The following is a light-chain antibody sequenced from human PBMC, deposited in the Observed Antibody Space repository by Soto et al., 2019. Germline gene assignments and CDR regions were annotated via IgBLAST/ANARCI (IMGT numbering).Light chain of an antibody. J-gene: IGKJ1*01. Sequence: DIVLTQSASTLSLSPGERATLSCRASQSVXSYFAWYQAKPGQAPRTLXVYASNSANGSPARLSGSGSGTDFTRTISSLGPEDCDCYYWHQRSKGTWTFGQGTKVEIK. CDR2: YAS. V-gene: IGKV3-11*01. CDR1: QSVXSY. CDR3: HQRSKGTWT.